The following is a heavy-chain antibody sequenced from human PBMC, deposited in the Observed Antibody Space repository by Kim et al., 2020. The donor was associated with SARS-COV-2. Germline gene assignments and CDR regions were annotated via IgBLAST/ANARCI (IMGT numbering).Heavy chain of an antibody. V-gene: IGHV4-59*01. D-gene: IGHD3-10*01. J-gene: IGHJ4*02. CDR3: AGTWVRGVMPQLDY. CDR1: GGSIRSYY. CDR2: IYYSGST. Sequence: SETLSLTCTVSGGSIRSYYWSWIRQPPGKGLEWIGYIYYSGSTNYNPSFKGRVTISVDTSKNQFSLNLSSVTAADTAVDYCAGTWVRGVMPQLDYWGQGTLVTVSS.